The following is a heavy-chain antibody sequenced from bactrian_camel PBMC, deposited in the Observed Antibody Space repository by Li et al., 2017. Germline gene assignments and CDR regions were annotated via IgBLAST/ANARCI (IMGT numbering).Heavy chain of an antibody. CDR2: IDSDGST. CDR1: LYVGC. D-gene: IGHD5*01. Sequence: QLVESGGGSAQAGGSLRLSCTASLYVGCMGWFRQSPGKEREGVAAIDSDGSTYYADSVKGRFTISRDNAMNTLYLQMNSLKTEDTAVYYCATDSGGWLGSNQGTQVTVS. V-gene: IGHV3S55*01. J-gene: IGHJ4*01.